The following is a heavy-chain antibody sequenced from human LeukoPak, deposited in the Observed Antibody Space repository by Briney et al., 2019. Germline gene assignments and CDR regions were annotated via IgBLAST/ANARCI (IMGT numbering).Heavy chain of an antibody. CDR2: INHSGDT. J-gene: IGHJ4*02. V-gene: IGHV4-34*01. D-gene: IGHD5-12*01. CDR1: GGSFSGYY. CDR3: ARDGDMLATIFDF. Sequence: SETLSLSCAVSGGSFSGYYWSWIRQPPRKGLEWMGEINHSGDTNYNPSLKSRVTISVDTSNNQFSLKLSSVTAADTAVYYCARDGDMLATIFDFWGQGTLVTVSS.